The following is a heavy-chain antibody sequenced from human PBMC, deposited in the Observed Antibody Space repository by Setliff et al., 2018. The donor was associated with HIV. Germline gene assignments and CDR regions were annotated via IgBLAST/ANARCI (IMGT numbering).Heavy chain of an antibody. Sequence: PGGSLRLSCAASGFTFSSSAMSWVRQAPGKGLEWVSLIQSSGITYYADSVKGRFTISRDNSNNTLSLQMSSLRAEDTALYYCAKLDYYDFSGSWARKVAIDFWGQGTTVTVSS. V-gene: IGHV3-23*05. D-gene: IGHD3-22*01. CDR1: GFTFSSSA. CDR2: IQSSGIT. J-gene: IGHJ3*01. CDR3: AKLDYYDFSGSWARKVAIDF.